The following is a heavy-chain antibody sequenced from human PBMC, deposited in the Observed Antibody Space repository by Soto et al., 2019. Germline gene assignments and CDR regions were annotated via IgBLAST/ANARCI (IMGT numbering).Heavy chain of an antibody. J-gene: IGHJ5*02. Sequence: SETLSLTCAVYGGSFSGYYWSWIRQPPGKGLEWIGEINHSGSTNYNPSLKSRVTISVDTSKNQFSLKLSSVTAADTAVYYCARGRPTITIFGVVIISRWFDPWGQGTLVTVSS. CDR1: GGSFSGYY. D-gene: IGHD3-3*01. CDR3: ARGRPTITIFGVVIISRWFDP. V-gene: IGHV4-34*01. CDR2: INHSGST.